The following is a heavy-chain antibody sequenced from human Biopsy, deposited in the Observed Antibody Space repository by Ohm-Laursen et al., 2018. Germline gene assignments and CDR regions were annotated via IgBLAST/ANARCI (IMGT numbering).Heavy chain of an antibody. CDR2: ISPSGATT. CDR1: GNTFATSH. Sequence: ASVTVSCQASGNTFATSHTHWVRQAPGHGLEWLGAISPSGATTSFSQKFQSRITLTRDTSTGTVYMDLNSLGSEDTAVYYCARAGVGSDGTDSYYYGMDVWGPGTTVTVSS. V-gene: IGHV1-46*01. J-gene: IGHJ6*02. D-gene: IGHD5-24*01. CDR3: ARAGVGSDGTDSYYYGMDV.